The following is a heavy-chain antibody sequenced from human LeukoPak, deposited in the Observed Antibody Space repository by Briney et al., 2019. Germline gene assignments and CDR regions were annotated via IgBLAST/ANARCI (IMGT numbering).Heavy chain of an antibody. CDR2: IYYSGST. D-gene: IGHD6-19*01. V-gene: IGHV4-39*01. J-gene: IGHJ4*02. Sequence: PSETLSLTCTVSGGSISSSSYYWGWIRQPPGKGLEWIGSIYYSGSTYYNPSLKSRVTISVDTSKNQFSLKLSSVTAADTAVYYCARLGLQYSGGWYDDYWGQGTLVTVSS. CDR1: GGSISSSSYY. CDR3: ARLGLQYSGGWYDDY.